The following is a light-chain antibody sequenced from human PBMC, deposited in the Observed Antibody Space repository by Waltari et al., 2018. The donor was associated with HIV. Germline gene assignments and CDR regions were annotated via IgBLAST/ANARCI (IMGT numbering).Light chain of an antibody. CDR2: DAS. V-gene: IGKV3-11*01. CDR1: QSVSDY. J-gene: IGKJ2*01. CDR3: QHRSSWLPYT. Sequence: EIVLTQSPATLSLSPGDRATLSCRASQSVSDYLAWYQQKPGQAPRLLIYDASNRATDIPARFSGSGSGTDFTLTISSLEPEDFAVYYCQHRSSWLPYTFGQGTKLEIK.